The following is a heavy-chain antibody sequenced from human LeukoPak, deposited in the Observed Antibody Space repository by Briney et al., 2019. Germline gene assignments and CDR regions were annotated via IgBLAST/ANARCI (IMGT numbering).Heavy chain of an antibody. D-gene: IGHD5-18*01. CDR3: ARSSVVQLWSLYFDY. CDR2: IKQDGSEK. J-gene: IGHJ4*02. CDR1: GFTFSSYW. V-gene: IGHV3-7*01. Sequence: GSLRLSCAASGFTFSSYWMSWVRQAPGKGLEWVANIKQDGSEKYYVDSVKGRFTISRDNAKNSLYLQMNSLRAEDTAVYYCARSSVVQLWSLYFDYWGQGTLVTVSS.